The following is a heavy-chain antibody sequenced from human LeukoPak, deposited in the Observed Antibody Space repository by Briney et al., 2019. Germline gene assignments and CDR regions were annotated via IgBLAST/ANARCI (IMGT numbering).Heavy chain of an antibody. V-gene: IGHV1-69*05. J-gene: IGHJ6*03. D-gene: IGHD1-14*01. Sequence: GSSVKVSCKASGGTFSSYAISWVRQAPGQGLEWMGRIIPIFGTANYAQKFQGRVTITTDESTSTAYVELSSLRSEDTAVYYCAGEPGRDYYYYMDVWGKGTTVTVSS. CDR2: IIPIFGTA. CDR1: GGTFSSYA. CDR3: AGEPGRDYYYYMDV.